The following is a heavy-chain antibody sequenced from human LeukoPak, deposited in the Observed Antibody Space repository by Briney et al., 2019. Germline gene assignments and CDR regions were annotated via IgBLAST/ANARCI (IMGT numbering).Heavy chain of an antibody. D-gene: IGHD5-18*01. CDR2: IYYSGST. Sequence: SEPLSLTCTVSGGSISSYYWSWIRQPPGKGLEWIGYIYYSGSTNYNPSLKSRVTISVDTSKNQFSLKLSSVTAADTAVYYCASVDTAMVTIDYWGQGTLVTVSS. CDR1: GGSISSYY. V-gene: IGHV4-59*08. J-gene: IGHJ4*02. CDR3: ASVDTAMVTIDY.